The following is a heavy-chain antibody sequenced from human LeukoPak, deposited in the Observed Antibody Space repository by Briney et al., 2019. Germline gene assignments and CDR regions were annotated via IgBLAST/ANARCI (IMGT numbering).Heavy chain of an antibody. V-gene: IGHV3-49*03. CDR1: GFTFGDYP. CDR2: IRSKTYGGTT. Sequence: PGGSLRLSCTASGFTFGDYPMSWFRQAPGKGLEGVGFIRSKTYGGTTEYAASVKGRFTISRDDSKNTLYLQMNSLKTEDTAVYYCTTDLLGVGGEMYYFDYWGQGTLVTVSS. CDR3: TTDLLGVGGEMYYFDY. J-gene: IGHJ4*02. D-gene: IGHD2-15*01.